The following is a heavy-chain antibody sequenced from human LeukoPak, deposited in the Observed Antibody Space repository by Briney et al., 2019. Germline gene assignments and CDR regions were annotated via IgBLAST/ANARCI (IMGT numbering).Heavy chain of an antibody. D-gene: IGHD2-2*01. CDR2: VNPNSGNT. CDR3: ARGVRNQLLSEY. V-gene: IGHV1-8*01. CDR1: GYTFSTYD. Sequence: ASVKVSCKASGYTFSTYDVTWVRQAPGQGLEWMGWVNPNSGNTGYAQKFRGRATMTSDSSISSAYMELSSLTSEDTAVYYCARGVRNQLLSEYWGQGTLITVSS. J-gene: IGHJ4*02.